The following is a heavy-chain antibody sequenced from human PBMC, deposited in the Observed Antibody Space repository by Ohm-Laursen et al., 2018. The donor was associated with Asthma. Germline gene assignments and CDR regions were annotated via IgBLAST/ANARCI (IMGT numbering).Heavy chain of an antibody. D-gene: IGHD4-17*01. V-gene: IGHV5-51*03. CDR1: GYNFPTYW. CDR3: ARGTVTNFHFDY. Sequence: GESLRISCKGSGYNFPTYWIGWVRQMPGKGLELMGITYPGDSDTRYSPSLQGQVTISADKSTSTAYLQWSSLKASDTAMYYCARGTVTNFHFDYWGQGTLVTVSS. J-gene: IGHJ4*02. CDR2: TYPGDSDT.